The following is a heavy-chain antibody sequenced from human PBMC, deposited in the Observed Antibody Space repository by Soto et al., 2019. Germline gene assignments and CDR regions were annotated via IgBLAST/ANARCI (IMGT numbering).Heavy chain of an antibody. J-gene: IGHJ6*03. CDR1: GFTVSSKY. CDR2: IQSGGTT. Sequence: EVQRVESGGGLVQPGGSLRLSYAASGFTVSSKYMSWVRQAPGKGLEWVSLIQSGGTTYYADSVKGRFTISRDSSKSMLHLQVDSLSDEDTAVYYCARDNILCCGGSCYGVSMDVWGKGTTVTGYS. CDR3: ARDNILCCGGSCYGVSMDV. D-gene: IGHD2-15*01. V-gene: IGHV3-66*01.